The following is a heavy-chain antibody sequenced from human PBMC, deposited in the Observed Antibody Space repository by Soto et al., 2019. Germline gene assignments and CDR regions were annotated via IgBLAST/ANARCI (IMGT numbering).Heavy chain of an antibody. CDR3: ANARYYSGSWYGLDY. J-gene: IGHJ4*02. Sequence: EVQLLESGGGLVQPGGSLRLSCAASGFIFSSYALSWVRQAPGKGLEWVSGISGSGGNTYYADSVKGRFTISRDNSENTLFLQMHSLRAEDTAVYYCANARYYSGSWYGLDYWCQGALVTVSS. D-gene: IGHD6-13*01. CDR1: GFIFSSYA. V-gene: IGHV3-23*01. CDR2: ISGSGGNT.